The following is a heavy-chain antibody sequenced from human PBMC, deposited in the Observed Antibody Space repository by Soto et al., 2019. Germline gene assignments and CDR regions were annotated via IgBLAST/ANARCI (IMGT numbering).Heavy chain of an antibody. CDR1: GGSVTAYT. CDR3: GTGAVVPAYPNWVDT. D-gene: IGHD2-15*01. Sequence: QVQLVQSGAELKKPGSSVKVSCKASGGSVTAYTINWVRQAPGQGLEWIGAFIPIFPTPNYAQKFPVRVTTAAAGPTNTASMELNSLTSDDAAVYYCGTGAVVPAYPNWVDTWGQGTLVTVSS. J-gene: IGHJ5*02. CDR2: FIPIFPTP. V-gene: IGHV1-69*12.